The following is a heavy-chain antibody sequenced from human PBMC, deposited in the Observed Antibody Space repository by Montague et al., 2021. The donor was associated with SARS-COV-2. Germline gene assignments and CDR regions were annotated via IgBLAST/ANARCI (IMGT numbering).Heavy chain of an antibody. CDR1: GGSMTNYY. V-gene: IGHV4-59*04. CDR2: IYYRGST. Sequence: SETLSLTCTVSGGSMTNYYWAWIRQPPGKGLEWIGSIYYRGSTYYNPSLKSRVFMSVDTSKNQLSLTLTSVTAADTAVYYCATQEDPSGWIPGPFDFWGQGTLLSVSS. J-gene: IGHJ4*02. CDR3: ATQEDPSGWIPGPFDF. D-gene: IGHD6-19*01.